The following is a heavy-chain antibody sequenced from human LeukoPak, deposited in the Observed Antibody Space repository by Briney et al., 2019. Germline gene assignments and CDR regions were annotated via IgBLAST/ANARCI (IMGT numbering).Heavy chain of an antibody. CDR2: ISSSGSTI. V-gene: IGHV3-11*01. Sequence: GGSLRLSCAASGFTFSDYYMSWIRQAPGKGLEWVSYISSSGSTIYYADSVEGRFTISRDNAKNSLYLQMNSLRAEDTAVYYCARVSGYYDILTGYYYYMDVWGTGTTVTVSS. J-gene: IGHJ6*03. D-gene: IGHD3-9*01. CDR1: GFTFSDYY. CDR3: ARVSGYYDILTGYYYYMDV.